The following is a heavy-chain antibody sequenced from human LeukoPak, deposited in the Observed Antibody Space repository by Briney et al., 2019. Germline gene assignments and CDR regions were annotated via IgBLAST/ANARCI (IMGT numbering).Heavy chain of an antibody. D-gene: IGHD5-18*01. J-gene: IGHJ4*02. CDR3: ARGYSYADY. CDR2: IDHSGST. CDR1: GGSFSGYY. V-gene: IGHV4-34*01. Sequence: PSETLSLTCAVYGGSFSGYYWSWIRQPPGKGLEWIEEIDHSGSTNYNPSLKSRVTISVDTSKNQFSLKLSSVTAADTAVYYCARGYSYADYWGQGTLVTVSS.